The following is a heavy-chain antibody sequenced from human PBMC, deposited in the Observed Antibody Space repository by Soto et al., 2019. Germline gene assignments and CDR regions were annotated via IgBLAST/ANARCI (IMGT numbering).Heavy chain of an antibody. CDR3: ARTPARFGVVMFDY. CDR2: IYYSGST. V-gene: IGHV4-59*01. Sequence: PSETLSLTCTVSGGSISSYYWSWIRQPPGKGLEWIGYIYYSGSTNYNPSLKSRVTISVDTSKNQFSLKLSSVTAADTAVYYCARTPARFGVVMFDYWGQGTLVTVSS. D-gene: IGHD3-3*01. CDR1: GGSISSYY. J-gene: IGHJ4*02.